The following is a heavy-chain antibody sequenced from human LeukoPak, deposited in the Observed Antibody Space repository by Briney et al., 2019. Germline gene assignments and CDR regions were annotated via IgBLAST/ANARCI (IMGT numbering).Heavy chain of an antibody. Sequence: GASVKVSCKASGYTFTGYHIHWVRQAPGQGLEWMGWINPNSGGTNYAQKFQGRVTMTRDTSISTAYMELSRLRSDDTAVYYCARRAGSSWYFDYWGQGTLVTVSS. J-gene: IGHJ4*02. CDR2: INPNSGGT. V-gene: IGHV1-2*02. CDR3: ARRAGSSWYFDY. D-gene: IGHD6-13*01. CDR1: GYTFTGYH.